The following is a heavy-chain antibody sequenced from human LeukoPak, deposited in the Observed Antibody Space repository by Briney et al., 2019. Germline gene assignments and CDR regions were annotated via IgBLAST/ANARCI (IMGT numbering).Heavy chain of an antibody. J-gene: IGHJ4*02. Sequence: PSETLSLTCTVSGDSISSSTYYWGWIRQPPGKGLEWIGSMCYSGNTYYNPSLKSRVTISADTSKNQFSLKLSSVTAADTAVYYCARHWSRDYYDSSGYWSPLDYWGQGTLVTVSS. D-gene: IGHD3-22*01. V-gene: IGHV4-39*01. CDR2: MCYSGNT. CDR1: GDSISSSTYY. CDR3: ARHWSRDYYDSSGYWSPLDY.